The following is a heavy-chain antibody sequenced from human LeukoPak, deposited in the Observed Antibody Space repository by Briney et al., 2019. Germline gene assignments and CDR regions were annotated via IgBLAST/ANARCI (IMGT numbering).Heavy chain of an antibody. D-gene: IGHD1-26*01. CDR2: ISGSGGST. CDR1: EFTFSSYA. CDR3: ARDLGGNDY. Sequence: GGSLRLSCAASEFTFSSYAMSWVRQAPGKGLEWVSDISGSGGSTYYADSVKGRFTISRDNSKNTLYLQMNSLRAEDTAVYYCARDLGGNDYWGQGTLVTVSS. V-gene: IGHV3-23*01. J-gene: IGHJ4*02.